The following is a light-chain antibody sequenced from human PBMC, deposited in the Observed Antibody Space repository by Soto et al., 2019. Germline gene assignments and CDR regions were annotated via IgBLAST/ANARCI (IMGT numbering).Light chain of an antibody. V-gene: IGLV2-14*01. CDR3: SSYRIRSPPDYV. CDR2: DVS. J-gene: IGLJ1*01. CDR1: SSYVGGYNF. Sequence: QSVLTQPASVSGSPGQSSTISCIGTSSYVGGYNFVSWYQQHPGEAPKLIIFDVSHRPSGISTRFSGSKSGNTASLTISGLQAEDEADYYCSSYRIRSPPDYVFGTGTKVTVL.